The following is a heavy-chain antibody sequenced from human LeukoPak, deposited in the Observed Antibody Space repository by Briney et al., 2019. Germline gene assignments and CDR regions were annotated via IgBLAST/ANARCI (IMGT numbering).Heavy chain of an antibody. D-gene: IGHD3-10*01. J-gene: IGHJ4*02. V-gene: IGHV3-30*01. Sequence: GPPRLSCAASGFIFSNYAMHWVRQAPGKGLEWVALISSDGSKTYHADSVKGRFSISRDNSKNTLYLQLNSLRAEDTPVYYCARDSTYWYDSGSSGPHYFDYWGQGTLVTVSS. CDR1: GFIFSNYA. CDR3: ARDSTYWYDSGSSGPHYFDY. CDR2: ISSDGSKT.